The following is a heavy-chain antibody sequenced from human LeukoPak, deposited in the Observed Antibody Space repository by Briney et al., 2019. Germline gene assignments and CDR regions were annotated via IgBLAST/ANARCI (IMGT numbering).Heavy chain of an antibody. J-gene: IGHJ4*02. D-gene: IGHD6-19*01. CDR2: IFYSGNT. Sequence: SETLSLTCTVSSGSVSNSHYYWAWVRQPPGKGLEWLGSIFYSGNTHYNPSLKSPVTISIDTSKNQFSLKLSSVTAVDTAVYYCARSDIAVIGFDYWGQGTLVTVSS. CDR3: ARSDIAVIGFDY. V-gene: IGHV4-39*07. CDR1: SGSVSNSHYY.